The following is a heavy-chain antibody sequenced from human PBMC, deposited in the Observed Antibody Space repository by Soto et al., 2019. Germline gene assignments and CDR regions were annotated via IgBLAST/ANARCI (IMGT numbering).Heavy chain of an antibody. CDR2: IYHSGST. D-gene: IGHD2-2*01. V-gene: IGHV4-4*02. J-gene: IGHJ3*02. Sequence: SETLSLTCAVSGGSISSSNWWSWVRQPPGKGLEWIGEIYHSGSTNYNPSLKSRVTISVDKSKNQFSLKLSSVTAADTAVYYCARNTAPLVPAAIRAFDIWGQGTMVTVSS. CDR3: ARNTAPLVPAAIRAFDI. CDR1: GGSISSSNW.